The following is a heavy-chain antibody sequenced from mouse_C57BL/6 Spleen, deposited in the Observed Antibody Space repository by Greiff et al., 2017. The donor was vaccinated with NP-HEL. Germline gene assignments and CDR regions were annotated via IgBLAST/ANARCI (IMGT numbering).Heavy chain of an antibody. D-gene: IGHD4-1*01. V-gene: IGHV1-7*01. J-gene: IGHJ3*01. CDR1: GYTFTSYW. CDR2: INPSSGYT. Sequence: QVQLKQSGAELAKPGASVKLSCKASGYTFTSYWMHWVKQRPGQGLEWIGYINPSSGYTKYNQKFKDKATLTADKSSSTAYMQLSSLTSEDSAVYFCARNWDPAWFAYWGQGTLVTVSA. CDR3: ARNWDPAWFAY.